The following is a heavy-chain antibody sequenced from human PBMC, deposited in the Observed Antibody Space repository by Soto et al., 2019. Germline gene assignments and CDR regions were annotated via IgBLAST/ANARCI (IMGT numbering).Heavy chain of an antibody. CDR2: IKSRGDGGAT. J-gene: IGHJ4*02. V-gene: IGHV3-15*07. D-gene: IGHD3-16*01. CDR1: GFAFSTAW. Sequence: EVRLVESGGGLVKPGESLRLSCSASGFAFSTAWMNWVRQAPGQGLEWVGRIKSRGDGGATDYAAAVRGRFTISRDDSESILYLQMNSLRVEDTAVYYCITAPWGPYVWGTHGEKYWGQGTPVTVSS. CDR3: ITAPWGPYVWGTHGEKY.